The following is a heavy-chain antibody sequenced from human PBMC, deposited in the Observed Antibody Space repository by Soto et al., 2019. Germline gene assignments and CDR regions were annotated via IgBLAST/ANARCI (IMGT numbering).Heavy chain of an antibody. CDR2: IWYDGSNK. CDR3: ARAVGPFDY. V-gene: IGHV3-33*01. D-gene: IGHD3-16*01. CDR1: GFSFSTYG. J-gene: IGHJ4*01. Sequence: GSLRLYCAASGFSFSTYGMHWVRQAPGKGLEWVAVIWYDGSNKYYGDSMKGRFTISRDNSKNTLYLQMNSLRAEDTAVYYCARAVGPFDYWGRGTLVTVSS.